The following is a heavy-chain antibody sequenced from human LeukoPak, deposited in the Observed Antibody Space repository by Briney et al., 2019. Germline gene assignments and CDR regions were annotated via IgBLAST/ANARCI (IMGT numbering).Heavy chain of an antibody. J-gene: IGHJ4*02. D-gene: IGHD2-8*01. CDR1: GGSLSSYY. CDR3: ARYYCPRGSCYHFDY. CDR2: IYYSGST. Sequence: SETLSLTCTVSGGSLSSYYWSWIRQPPGKGLEWIGYIYYSGSTNCNPSLKSRATLSVDTSKNQFSLRLTSITPADTAVYYCARYYCPRGSCYHFDYWGQGTLVTVSS. V-gene: IGHV4-59*01.